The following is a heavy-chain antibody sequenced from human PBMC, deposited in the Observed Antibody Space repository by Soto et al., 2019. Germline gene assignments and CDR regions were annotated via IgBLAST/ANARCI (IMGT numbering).Heavy chain of an antibody. CDR2: INHSGST. V-gene: IGHV4-34*01. CDR1: GGSFSGYY. J-gene: IGHJ4*02. Sequence: SETLSLTCAVYGGSFSGYYWSWIRQPPGKGLEWIGEINHSGSTNYNPSLKSRVTISVDTSKNQFSLKLSSVTAADTAVYYCARRTRYSSGWFSPFFDYWGQGTLVTVSS. CDR3: ARRTRYSSGWFSPFFDY. D-gene: IGHD6-19*01.